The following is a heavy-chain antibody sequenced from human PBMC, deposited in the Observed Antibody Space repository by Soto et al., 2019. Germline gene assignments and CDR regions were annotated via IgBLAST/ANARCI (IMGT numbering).Heavy chain of an antibody. D-gene: IGHD3-10*01. V-gene: IGHV6-1*01. Sequence: SQALSLTCAISWDSFSVNSSTFKLIRHSAWRGLELLGRTYYRSKWYNDCAVSVKSRISINPDTSKNQFSLQLNSVTPEDTAVYSCARAGGRGSSRRSPKVGSLEPWGQGTLVTVSS. J-gene: IGHJ5*02. CDR1: WDSFSVNSST. CDR3: ARAGGRGSSRRSPKVGSLEP. CDR2: TYYRSKWYN.